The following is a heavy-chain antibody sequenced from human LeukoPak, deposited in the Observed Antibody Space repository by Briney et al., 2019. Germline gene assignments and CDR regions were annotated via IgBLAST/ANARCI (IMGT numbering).Heavy chain of an antibody. CDR2: IYYSGST. Sequence: SETLSLTCTVSGGSISSYYWSWIRQPPGKGLEWIGYIYYSGSTNYNLSLKSRVTISVDTSKNQFSLKLSSVTAADTAVYYCARQRRSGSYFPFNAFDIWGQGTMVTVSS. CDR1: GGSISSYY. J-gene: IGHJ3*02. CDR3: ARQRRSGSYFPFNAFDI. V-gene: IGHV4-59*01. D-gene: IGHD1-26*01.